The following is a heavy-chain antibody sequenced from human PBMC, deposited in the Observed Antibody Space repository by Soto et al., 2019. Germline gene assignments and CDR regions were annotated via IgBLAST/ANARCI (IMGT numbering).Heavy chain of an antibody. Sequence: GGSLRLSCAASGFTFSSYWMHWVGQAPGKGLVWVSRINSDGSSTSHADSVKGRFTISRDNAKNTLYLQMNSLRAEDTGVYYCALWGYSYYYYYMDVWGKGTTVTVSS. CDR2: INSDGSST. V-gene: IGHV3-74*01. D-gene: IGHD2-15*01. CDR3: ALWGYSYYYYYMDV. J-gene: IGHJ6*03. CDR1: GFTFSSYW.